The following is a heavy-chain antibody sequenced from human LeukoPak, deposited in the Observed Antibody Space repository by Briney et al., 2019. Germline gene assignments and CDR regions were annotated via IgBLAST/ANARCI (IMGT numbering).Heavy chain of an antibody. CDR2: INPNSGGT. CDR1: GYSFTAYY. CDR3: ARSPHILSGENFDY. D-gene: IGHD3-9*01. V-gene: IGHV1-2*02. J-gene: IGHJ4*02. Sequence: ASVKVSCKASGYSFTAYYMHWVRQAPGHGLEWMGWINPNSGGTNYAQKFQGRVTMTRDTSITTAYMEMSRLRSDDTALYYCARSPHILSGENFDYWGQGTLVTVSS.